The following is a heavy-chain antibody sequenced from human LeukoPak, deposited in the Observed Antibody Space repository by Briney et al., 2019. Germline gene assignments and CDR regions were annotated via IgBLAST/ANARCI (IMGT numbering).Heavy chain of an antibody. V-gene: IGHV4-34*01. CDR2: INHSGST. D-gene: IGHD3-22*01. CDR3: ARRSYYDSSGYYAPGFRFDY. Sequence: SETLSLTCAVYGGSFSGYYWSWIRQPPGKGLEWIGEINHSGSTNYNPSLKSRVTISVDTSKNQFSLKLSSVTAADTAVYYCARRSYYDSSGYYAPGFRFDYWGQGTLVAVSS. CDR1: GGSFSGYY. J-gene: IGHJ4*02.